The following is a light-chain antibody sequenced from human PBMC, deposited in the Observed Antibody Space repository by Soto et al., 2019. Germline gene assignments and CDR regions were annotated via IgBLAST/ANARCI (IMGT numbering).Light chain of an antibody. V-gene: IGKV1-39*01. Sequence: DIQMTQSPSSLSASVGDRVTITCRAGQRISTYLNWYQQKPGKAPKLLIYAASNLQSGVPSTFSVSGSGTDFTLTISSLQPEDFATYYCEQSYSTPRTFGQGTKVDIK. J-gene: IGKJ1*01. CDR3: EQSYSTPRT. CDR2: AAS. CDR1: QRISTY.